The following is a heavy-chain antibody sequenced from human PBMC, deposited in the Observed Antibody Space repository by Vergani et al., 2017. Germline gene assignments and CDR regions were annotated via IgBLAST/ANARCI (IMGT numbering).Heavy chain of an antibody. CDR2: IRYDGSNP. J-gene: IGHJ6*02. V-gene: IGHV3-30*02. CDR1: GFTFSNLW. Sequence: VQLVASGGGLVQRGGSLRLSCEASGFTFSNLWMTWVRQAPGKGLAWVAFIRYDGSNPQYIDSVKGRFTISRDNSKDTLFLQMNGLRPEDTGTYFCAKKGGSLYYYGVDVWGQGTTITVSS. D-gene: IGHD1-26*01. CDR3: AKKGGSLYYYGVDV.